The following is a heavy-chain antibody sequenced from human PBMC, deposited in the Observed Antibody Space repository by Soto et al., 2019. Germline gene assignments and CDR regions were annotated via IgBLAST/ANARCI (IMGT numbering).Heavy chain of an antibody. Sequence: ASVKVSCKASGYTFTSYGISWVRQAPGQGLEWMGWISAYNGNTNYAQKLQGRVTMTTDTSTSTAYMELRSLRSDDTALYYCARDRFPSFAYYYYGMDVWGQGTTVTVSS. J-gene: IGHJ6*02. V-gene: IGHV1-18*04. D-gene: IGHD2-21*01. CDR2: ISAYNGNT. CDR3: ARDRFPSFAYYYYGMDV. CDR1: GYTFTSYG.